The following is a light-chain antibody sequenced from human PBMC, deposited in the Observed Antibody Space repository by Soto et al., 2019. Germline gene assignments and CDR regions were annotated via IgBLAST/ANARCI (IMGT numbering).Light chain of an antibody. CDR2: EVS. J-gene: IGLJ1*01. Sequence: QSVLTQPASVSGSPGQSITISCTVTSSDVGGYNYVSWYQQHPGKAPKLMIYEVSNRPSGVSTRFSGSKSGNTASLTISGLQAEDEADYYCSSYTISTTLGFGNGTKVTVL. CDR3: SSYTISTTLG. CDR1: SSDVGGYNY. V-gene: IGLV2-14*01.